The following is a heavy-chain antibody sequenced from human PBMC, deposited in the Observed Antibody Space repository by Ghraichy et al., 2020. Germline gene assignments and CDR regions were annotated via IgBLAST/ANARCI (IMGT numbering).Heavy chain of an antibody. J-gene: IGHJ4*02. D-gene: IGHD3-9*01. CDR1: GDSFSSSSYY. Sequence: ESLNISCTVSGDSFSSSSYYWGWIRQSPGKGLEWIGSIYYRGNTYYNPSLKSRVTISVDTSKNLFSLNLSSVTAADTAVYYCARHQVFRYFGWLFPTEPFDCWGQGTLVTVSS. V-gene: IGHV4-39*01. CDR2: IYYRGNT. CDR3: ARHQVFRYFGWLFPTEPFDC.